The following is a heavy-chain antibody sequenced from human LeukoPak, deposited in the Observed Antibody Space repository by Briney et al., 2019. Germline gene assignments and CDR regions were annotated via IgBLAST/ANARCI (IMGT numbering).Heavy chain of an antibody. Sequence: GGSLRLSCAASEFTFSSYSMNWVRQAPGKGLEWVANIKQDGSEKYYVDSMKGRFTISRDNAKNLLYLQMNSLRAEDTAVYYCARDRITQAFWGQGTLVTVSS. J-gene: IGHJ4*02. V-gene: IGHV3-7*01. CDR2: IKQDGSEK. CDR1: EFTFSSYS. CDR3: ARDRITQAF. D-gene: IGHD3-3*02.